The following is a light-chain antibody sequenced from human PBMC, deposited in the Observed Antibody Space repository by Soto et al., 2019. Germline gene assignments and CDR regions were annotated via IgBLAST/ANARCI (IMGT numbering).Light chain of an antibody. CDR2: GAS. CDR1: QSVSSSY. J-gene: IGKJ3*01. V-gene: IGKV3-20*01. Sequence: EIVLTQSPGTLSLSPGERATLSCRANQSVSSSYLAWYQQKPGQAPRLLIYGASSRATGIPDRFSGSGSGTDFTLTISRLEPEDFAVYYCQQYRSSPFTFGPGTKVDIK. CDR3: QQYRSSPFT.